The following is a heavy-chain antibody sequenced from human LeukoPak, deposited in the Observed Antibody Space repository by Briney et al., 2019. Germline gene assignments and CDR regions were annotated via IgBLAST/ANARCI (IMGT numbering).Heavy chain of an antibody. CDR3: ARGNHRLGYCSGGSCYWRNDY. CDR1: GFTFSSYA. J-gene: IGHJ4*02. Sequence: GGSLRLSCAASGFTFSSYAMHWVRQAPGKGLEWVAVISYDGSNKYYADSVKGRFTISRDNSKNTLYLQTNSLRAEDTAVYYCARGNHRLGYCSGGSCYWRNDYWGQGTLVTVSS. D-gene: IGHD2-15*01. CDR2: ISYDGSNK. V-gene: IGHV3-30-3*01.